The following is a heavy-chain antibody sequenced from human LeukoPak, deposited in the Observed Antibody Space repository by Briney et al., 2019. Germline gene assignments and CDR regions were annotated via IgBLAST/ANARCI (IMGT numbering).Heavy chain of an antibody. Sequence: GGSLRLSCAASRFNFNNYWMSWVRQAPGRGLEWVANIKEDGTVKYYVDSVKGRFIISRDNAKNSQYLQINSLRAEDTAIYYCARIGYRSSSFDYWGQGTLVTVSS. V-gene: IGHV3-7*03. CDR2: IKEDGTVK. J-gene: IGHJ4*02. CDR3: ARIGYRSSSFDY. CDR1: RFNFNNYW. D-gene: IGHD6-6*01.